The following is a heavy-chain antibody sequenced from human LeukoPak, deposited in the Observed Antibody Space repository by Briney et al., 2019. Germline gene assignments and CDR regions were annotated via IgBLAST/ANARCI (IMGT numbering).Heavy chain of an antibody. CDR2: INPSGGST. V-gene: IGHV1-46*03. CDR3: ARDHYYDSSGYYSPFDY. J-gene: IGHJ4*02. CDR1: GYTFTSYY. Sequence: ASVKVSCKASGYTFTSYYMLWVRQAPGQGLEWMGIINPSGGSTSYAQKFQGRVTMTRDTSTSTVYMELSSLRSEDTAVYYCARDHYYDSSGYYSPFDYWGQGTLVTVSS. D-gene: IGHD3-22*01.